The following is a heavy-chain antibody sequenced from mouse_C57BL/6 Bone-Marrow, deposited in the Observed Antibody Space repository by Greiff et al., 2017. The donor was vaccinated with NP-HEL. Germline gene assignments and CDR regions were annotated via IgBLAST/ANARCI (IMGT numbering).Heavy chain of an antibody. V-gene: IGHV1-81*01. CDR3: ARLRIYDGYLDY. J-gene: IGHJ2*01. D-gene: IGHD2-3*01. Sequence: QVQLQQSGAELARPGASVKLSCKASGYTFTSYGISWVKQRTGQGLEWIGEIYPRSGNTYYNEKFQGKATLTADKSSSTAYMELRSLTSEDSAVYFCARLRIYDGYLDYWGQGTTLTVSS. CDR1: GYTFTSYG. CDR2: IYPRSGNT.